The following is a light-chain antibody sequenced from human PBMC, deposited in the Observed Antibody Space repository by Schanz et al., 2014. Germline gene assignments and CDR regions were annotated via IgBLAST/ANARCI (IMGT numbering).Light chain of an antibody. CDR1: SSNIGTNA. Sequence: QSVLTQPPSASGTPGQRVTISCSGSSSNIGTNAVSWYQQLPGTAPKLFIYSNNQRPSGVSNRFSGSKSGNTASLTISGLQAEDEADYYCAAWDDSLNGPVFGGGTKLTVL. CDR3: AAWDDSLNGPV. V-gene: IGLV1-44*01. J-gene: IGLJ3*02. CDR2: SNN.